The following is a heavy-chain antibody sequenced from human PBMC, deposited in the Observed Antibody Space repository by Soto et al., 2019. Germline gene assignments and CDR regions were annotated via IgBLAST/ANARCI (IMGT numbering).Heavy chain of an antibody. V-gene: IGHV3-21*01. CDR3: ARDSGPDWLVLYYYYYYMDV. CDR2: ISSSSSYI. CDR1: GFTFSSYS. D-gene: IGHD3-9*01. Sequence: GGSLRLSCAASGFTFSSYSMNWVRQAPGKGLEWVSSISSSSSYIYYADSVKGRFTISRDNAKNSLYLQMNSLRAEDTAVYYCARDSGPDWLVLYYYYYYMDVWGKGTTVTVSS. J-gene: IGHJ6*03.